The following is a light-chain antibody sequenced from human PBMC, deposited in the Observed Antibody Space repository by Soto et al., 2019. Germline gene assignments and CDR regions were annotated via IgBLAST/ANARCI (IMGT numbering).Light chain of an antibody. J-gene: IGLJ2*01. Sequence: QSALTQPASVSGSPGQSITISCTGSSGDIGSYDYVFWYQHHPGRAPQLLIYDVSYRPSGISNRFSGSKSGDTASLTISGLQAEDEADYYCSSCTSSSTIFGGGTKLTVL. CDR1: SGDIGSYDY. CDR2: DVS. CDR3: SSCTSSSTI. V-gene: IGLV2-14*03.